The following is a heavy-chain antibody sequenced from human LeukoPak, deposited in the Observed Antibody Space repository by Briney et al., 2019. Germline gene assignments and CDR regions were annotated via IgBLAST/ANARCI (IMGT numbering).Heavy chain of an antibody. CDR3: TNRGVDHYGSVSFSYYFDD. D-gene: IGHD3-10*01. J-gene: IGHJ4*02. Sequence: GRSLRLSCAASGFTFSSYAIHWVRQAPGKGLEWVAVISYDGSTKYYADSVKGRFTISRDNSKNTLYLQMNSLTTEDTAVYYCTNRGVDHYGSVSFSYYFDDWGQGTQVTVAS. CDR1: GFTFSSYA. V-gene: IGHV3-30-3*01. CDR2: ISYDGSTK.